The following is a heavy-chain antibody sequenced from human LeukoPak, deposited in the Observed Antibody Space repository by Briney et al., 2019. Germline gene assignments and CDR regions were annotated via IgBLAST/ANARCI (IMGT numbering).Heavy chain of an antibody. D-gene: IGHD6-19*01. CDR1: GLPHHNYW. J-gene: IGHJ5*02. CDR3: SRAGGDTGWYLGEGS. V-gene: IGHV3-74*01. CDR2: INSDGSST. Sequence: PGGSLRLLRGSSGLPHHNYWMHWVRQVSGKGLVWVLGINSDGSSTNYADSVKGRFTISRDNAKNTLYLQINSLRAEDTAVYYCSRAGGDTGWYLGEGSWGQGTLVTVSS.